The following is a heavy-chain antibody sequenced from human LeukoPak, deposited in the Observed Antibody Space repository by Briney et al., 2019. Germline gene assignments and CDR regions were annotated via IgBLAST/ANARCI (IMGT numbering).Heavy chain of an antibody. D-gene: IGHD3-22*01. Sequence: ASVKVSCKASGYTFTSYGISWVRQAPGQGLEWMGWISAYNGNTNYAQKLQGRVTMTTDTSTSTAYMELSSLRSEDTAVYYCAKGYYDSSGYSWFDPWGQGTLVTVSS. V-gene: IGHV1-18*01. CDR2: ISAYNGNT. CDR1: GYTFTSYG. CDR3: AKGYYDSSGYSWFDP. J-gene: IGHJ5*02.